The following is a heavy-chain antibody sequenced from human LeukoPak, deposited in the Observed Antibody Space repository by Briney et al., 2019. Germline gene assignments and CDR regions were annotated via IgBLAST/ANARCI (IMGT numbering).Heavy chain of an antibody. Sequence: SETLSLTCAVYGGSFSGYDWNWIRQPPGRGLEWIGEINHSGSTNYNPSLKRRVTISVDTSKNQFSLKLTSVTAADTAVYYCARGPISYSSGWYVNYWGQGTLVTVSS. V-gene: IGHV4-34*01. J-gene: IGHJ4*02. D-gene: IGHD6-19*01. CDR3: ARGPISYSSGWYVNY. CDR2: INHSGST. CDR1: GGSFSGYD.